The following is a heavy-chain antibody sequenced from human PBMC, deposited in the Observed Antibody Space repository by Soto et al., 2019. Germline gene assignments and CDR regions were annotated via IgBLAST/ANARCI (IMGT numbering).Heavy chain of an antibody. CDR3: ARATVQRHFDS. D-gene: IGHD4-4*01. J-gene: IGHJ4*02. CDR2: IYYTGST. CDR1: GGSTSNKY. V-gene: IGHV4-59*01. Sequence: PSETLSLTXTVSGGSTSNKYWTWIRQPPGKGLEWIGSIYYTGSTTYHPSLTSRVAISLDTSMQQFSLRLNSVTAADTAVYYCARATVQRHFDSWGQGTLVTVS.